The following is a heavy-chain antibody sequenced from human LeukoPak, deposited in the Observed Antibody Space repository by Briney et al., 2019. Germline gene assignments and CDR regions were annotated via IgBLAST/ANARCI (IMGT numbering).Heavy chain of an antibody. Sequence: GRSLRLSCAPSGFAFSRHGMHWVRQAPGKGLEWVAIISNDGSRKYYAHSVEGRFTISRDNSKNTLYLQMDSLRAEDTAVYYCARDRAWNYFDYGGQGPLVTVSS. CDR2: ISNDGSRK. V-gene: IGHV3-30*03. CDR1: GFAFSRHG. D-gene: IGHD1-1*01. CDR3: ARDRAWNYFDY. J-gene: IGHJ4*02.